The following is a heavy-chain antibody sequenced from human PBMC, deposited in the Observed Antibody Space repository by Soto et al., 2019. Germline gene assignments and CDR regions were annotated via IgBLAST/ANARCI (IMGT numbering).Heavy chain of an antibody. Sequence: QVQLVQSGAEVKKPGSSVKVSCKASGGTFSSYAISWVRQAPGHGLEWMGGIIPIFGTANYAQKFQGRVTITADESTSTAYMELSSLRSDDTAVYYCARDHLWNDVFFYYGMDVWGQGTTVTVSS. V-gene: IGHV1-69*01. J-gene: IGHJ6*02. D-gene: IGHD1-1*01. CDR2: IIPIFGTA. CDR3: ARDHLWNDVFFYYGMDV. CDR1: GGTFSSYA.